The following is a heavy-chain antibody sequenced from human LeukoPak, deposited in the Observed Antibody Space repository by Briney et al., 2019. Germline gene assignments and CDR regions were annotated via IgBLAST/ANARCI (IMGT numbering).Heavy chain of an antibody. V-gene: IGHV3-48*03. CDR2: ISSSGSTR. CDR3: ARDLRGRNYGNYYYYMDV. J-gene: IGHJ6*03. D-gene: IGHD4-11*01. Sequence: GGSLRLSCAASGFTFSSYEMNWVRQAPGTGLEWVSYISSSGSTRYYADSVKGRFTISRDNAKNSLYLQMNSLRAEDTAVYYCARDLRGRNYGNYYYYMDVWGKGTTVTVSS. CDR1: GFTFSSYE.